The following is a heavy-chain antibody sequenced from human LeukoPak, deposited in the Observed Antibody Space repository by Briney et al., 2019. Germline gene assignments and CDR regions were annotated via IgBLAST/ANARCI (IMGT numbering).Heavy chain of an antibody. Sequence: GSLRLPCAASGFTFSSYAMHWVRQAPGKGLEWVAVISYDGSNKYYADSVKGRFTISRDNSKNTLYLQMNSLRAEDTAVYYCARDPGDYWGQGTLVTVSS. V-gene: IGHV3-30-3*01. CDR1: GFTFSSYA. CDR2: ISYDGSNK. CDR3: ARDPGDY. J-gene: IGHJ4*02.